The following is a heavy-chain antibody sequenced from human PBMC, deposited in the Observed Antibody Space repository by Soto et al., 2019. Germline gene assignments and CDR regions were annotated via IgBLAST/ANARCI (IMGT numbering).Heavy chain of an antibody. D-gene: IGHD2-15*01. CDR3: ARSEEDSDYYYYGMDV. CDR1: GDSVSSNSVT. CDR2: TYYRSRWYN. J-gene: IGHJ6*02. V-gene: IGHV6-1*01. Sequence: PSQTLALPYVISGDSVSSNSVTWNWVRQSPARGLEWLGRTYYRSRWYNDYAVSVRSRIAINPDTSKNHFSLQPNSVTPDDTAVYYCARSEEDSDYYYYGMDVWGQGTTVTVSS.